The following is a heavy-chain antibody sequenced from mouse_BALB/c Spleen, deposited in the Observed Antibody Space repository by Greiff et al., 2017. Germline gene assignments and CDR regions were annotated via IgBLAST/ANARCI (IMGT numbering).Heavy chain of an antibody. J-gene: IGHJ4*01. V-gene: IGHV7-1*02. CDR1: GFTFSDFY. CDR3: ARDEEYVAMDY. Sequence: EVQGEESGAGLVQPGGSLRLSCATSGFTFSDFYMEWVRQPPGKRLEWIAASRHKANDNTTEYSASVKGRFIVSRDTSQSILYLQMNALRAEDAAIYCCARDEEYVAMDYWGQGTSVTVSS. D-gene: IGHD2-10*02. CDR2: SRHKANDNTT.